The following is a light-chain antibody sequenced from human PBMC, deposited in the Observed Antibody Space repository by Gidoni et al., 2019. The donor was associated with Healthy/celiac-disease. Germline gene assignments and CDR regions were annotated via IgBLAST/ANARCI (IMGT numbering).Light chain of an antibody. CDR1: QSVSSSY. V-gene: IGKV3-20*01. CDR3: PQYGSSPQWM. J-gene: IGKJ1*01. Sequence: EIVLTQSPGILSLSPGERATLSCRASQSVSSSYLAWYQQKPGQAPSLLISGASSRATGIPDRFRGSGSGTAFTLPISRLEPEDFAVYYCPQYGSSPQWMFGQGTKVEIK. CDR2: GAS.